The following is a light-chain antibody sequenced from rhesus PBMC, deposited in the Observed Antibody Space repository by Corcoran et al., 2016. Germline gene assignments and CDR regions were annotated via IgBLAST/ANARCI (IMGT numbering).Light chain of an antibody. CDR3: LQYNGAPYS. J-gene: IGKJ2*01. Sequence: DIQMTQSPSSLSASVGDRVTITCRASQDIRNFLSWYQQKPGKAPKLLIYDVSNLQSGAPSRFSGSGSGTEFTLTIPSLQPEDFATYYCLQYNGAPYSFGQGSKVDIK. CDR2: DVS. CDR1: QDIRNF. V-gene: IGKV1S21*01.